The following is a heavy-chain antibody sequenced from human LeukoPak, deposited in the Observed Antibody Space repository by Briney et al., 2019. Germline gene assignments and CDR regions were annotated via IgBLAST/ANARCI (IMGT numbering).Heavy chain of an antibody. V-gene: IGHV1-3*01. CDR2: INAGNGNT. Sequence: ASVKVSCKASGYTFTSYAVHWVRQAPGQRLEWMGWINAGNGNTKYSQKFQGRVTITRDTSASTAYMELSSLRSEDTAVYYCARGGEYQLLYVRAIADIDYWGQGTLVTVSS. CDR1: GYTFTSYA. D-gene: IGHD2-2*02. J-gene: IGHJ4*02. CDR3: ARGGEYQLLYVRAIADIDY.